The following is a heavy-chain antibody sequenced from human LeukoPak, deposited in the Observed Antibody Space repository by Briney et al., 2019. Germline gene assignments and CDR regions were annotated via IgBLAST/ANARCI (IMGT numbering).Heavy chain of an antibody. J-gene: IGHJ4*02. CDR1: GFTFSSYA. CDR2: ISYDGSKK. Sequence: GGSLRLSCAASGFTFSSYAMTWVRQAPGKGLEWVAVISYDGSKKYYAESVKGRFTISRDNSKSTLYLQMNRLRADDKALYYCVKDRSGAAAGIRLDSWGQGTLVTVSS. D-gene: IGHD6-13*01. V-gene: IGHV3-30*18. CDR3: VKDRSGAAAGIRLDS.